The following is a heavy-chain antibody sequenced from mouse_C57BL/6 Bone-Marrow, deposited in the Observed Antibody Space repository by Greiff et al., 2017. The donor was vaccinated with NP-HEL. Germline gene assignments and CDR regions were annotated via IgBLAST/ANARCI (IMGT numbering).Heavy chain of an antibody. J-gene: IGHJ3*01. D-gene: IGHD1-1*02. CDR2: IYPGSGNT. CDR1: GYTFTDYY. CDR3: ASSGWITCAY. Sequence: VQLQQSGAELVRPGASVKLSCKASGYTFTDYYINWVKQRPGQGLEWIARIYPGSGNTYYNEKFKGKATLTAEKSSSTAYMQLSSLTSEDSAVYFCASSGWITCAYWGQGKLVLVTA. V-gene: IGHV1-76*01.